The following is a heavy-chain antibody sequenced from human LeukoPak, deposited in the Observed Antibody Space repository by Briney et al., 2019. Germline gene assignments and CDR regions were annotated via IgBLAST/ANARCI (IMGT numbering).Heavy chain of an antibody. J-gene: IGHJ5*02. Sequence: PGGSLRLSCAASGFTFSDYYMSWIRQAPGKGLEWVTFIRYDGSNKYYADSVKGRFTISRDNSKNMLYLQMNSLRAEDTAVYYCAKASDNLFDPWGQGTLVTVSS. CDR3: AKASDNLFDP. V-gene: IGHV3-30*02. CDR2: IRYDGSNK. CDR1: GFTFSDYY.